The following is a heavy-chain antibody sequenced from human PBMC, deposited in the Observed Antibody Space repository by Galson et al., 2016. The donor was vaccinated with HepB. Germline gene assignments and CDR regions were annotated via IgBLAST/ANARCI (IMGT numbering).Heavy chain of an antibody. CDR2: ISYDGSNK. Sequence: SLRLSCAVSGFTFSDYGMHWVRQASGKGLEWVAIISYDGSNKYYADSVKGRFTISRDNSKNTLYLQMSSLRAEDTAIYYCAKVWELPLLWFGELDYWGQGTLVTVSS. V-gene: IGHV3-30*18. J-gene: IGHJ4*02. CDR1: GFTFSDYG. D-gene: IGHD3-10*01. CDR3: AKVWELPLLWFGELDY.